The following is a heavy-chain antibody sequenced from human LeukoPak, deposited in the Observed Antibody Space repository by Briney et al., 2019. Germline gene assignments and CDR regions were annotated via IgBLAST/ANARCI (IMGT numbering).Heavy chain of an antibody. CDR1: GFTFSNYA. J-gene: IGHJ4*02. D-gene: IGHD3-3*01. CDR2: ISGSGGST. CDR3: AKGPELRFLEWLLSHFDY. V-gene: IGHV3-23*01. Sequence: GGSLRLSCAASGFTFSNYAMSWVRQAPGKGLEWVSAISGSGGSTYYADSVKGRFTISRDNSKNTLYLQMNSLRAEDTAVYYCAKGPELRFLEWLLSHFDYWGQGTLVTVSS.